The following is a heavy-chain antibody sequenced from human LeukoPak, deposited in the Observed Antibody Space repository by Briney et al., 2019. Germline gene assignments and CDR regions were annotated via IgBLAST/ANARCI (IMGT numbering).Heavy chain of an antibody. CDR3: TTDYLYYYYGLAV. CDR1: GFTFSNVC. J-gene: IGHJ6*02. V-gene: IGHV3-15*01. Sequence: GGSLTLSCAASGFTFSNVCMSWVRRAPGKGLEWVGRIKTKADGGTTDYAAPVKGRFTISRDDSKNTLYLQMFSLNTEDTAVYYCTTDYLYYYYGLAVWGQGTTVTVSS. CDR2: IKTKADGGTT.